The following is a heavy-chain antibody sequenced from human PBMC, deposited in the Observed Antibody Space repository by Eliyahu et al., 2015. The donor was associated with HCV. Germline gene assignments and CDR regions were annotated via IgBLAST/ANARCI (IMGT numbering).Heavy chain of an antibody. D-gene: IGHD3-10*01. CDR2: IGANGGTI. CDR3: VKGVYYADS. Sequence: EVQLLESGGALVRPGGSLRLSCAASGFAFYNYAMNWVRQAPGKGLXWVSTIGANGGTIDYADSVRGRFTISRDNSKSSLFLQMSSLRGEDTAVYYCVKGVYYADSWGQGTLVTVSS. CDR1: GFAFYNYA. J-gene: IGHJ4*02. V-gene: IGHV3-23*01.